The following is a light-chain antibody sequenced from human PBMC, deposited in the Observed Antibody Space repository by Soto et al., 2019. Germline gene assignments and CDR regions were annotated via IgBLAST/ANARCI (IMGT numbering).Light chain of an antibody. CDR1: QSVSSSY. V-gene: IGKV3-20*01. Sequence: IVLTQSPGTLSLSPGERATLSCRASQSVSSSYLAWYQPNPGQAPSILIYGASSRATGIPDRFSGSGSGTDFTLTISRLEPEDVAVYYCQQYGSSPPITFGPGTKVDIK. CDR3: QQYGSSPPIT. CDR2: GAS. J-gene: IGKJ3*01.